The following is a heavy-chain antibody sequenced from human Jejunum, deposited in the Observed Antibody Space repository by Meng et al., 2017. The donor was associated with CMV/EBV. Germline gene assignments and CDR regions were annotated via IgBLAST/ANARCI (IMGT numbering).Heavy chain of an antibody. CDR1: GGSSRSYY. J-gene: IGHJ4*02. Sequence: QVQQQESGPGVVKPSATLSLTCSVDGGSSRSYYLSLIRQPPGKGLEWIGDMDYSRSTNHTPSLKSRVTISGDTSKNQLSLKMNSVTAADTAVYYCARERSSWAYFDSWGQGILVTVSS. D-gene: IGHD3-16*01. V-gene: IGHV4-59*01. CDR3: ARERSSWAYFDS. CDR2: MDYSRST.